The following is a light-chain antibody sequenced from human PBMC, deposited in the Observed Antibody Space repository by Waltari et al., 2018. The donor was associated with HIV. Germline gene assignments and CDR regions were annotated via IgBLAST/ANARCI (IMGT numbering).Light chain of an antibody. CDR3: HVWDTISDHVV. V-gene: IGLV3-21*04. CDR2: YNA. CDR1: NIGTKR. J-gene: IGLJ2*01. Sequence: SYVLTQPPSVSVAPGKTAKITCVGNNIGTKRVHWYQQKPDQAPVLVIYYNADPPSGIPERFSGSNSGNTATLTINRVEAGDEADYYCHVWDTISDHVVFGGGSKLTVL.